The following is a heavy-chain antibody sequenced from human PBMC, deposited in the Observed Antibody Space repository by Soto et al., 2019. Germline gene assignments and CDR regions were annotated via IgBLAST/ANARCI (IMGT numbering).Heavy chain of an antibody. D-gene: IGHD6-13*01. Sequence: GESLKISCKGSGYSFTSYWIGWVRQMPGKGLEWMGIIYPGDSDTRYSPSFQGQVTISADKSISTAYLQWSSLKASDTAMYYCARLEVIAAAEDNWFDPWGQGTLVTVSS. CDR3: ARLEVIAAAEDNWFDP. CDR1: GYSFTSYW. CDR2: IYPGDSDT. V-gene: IGHV5-51*01. J-gene: IGHJ5*02.